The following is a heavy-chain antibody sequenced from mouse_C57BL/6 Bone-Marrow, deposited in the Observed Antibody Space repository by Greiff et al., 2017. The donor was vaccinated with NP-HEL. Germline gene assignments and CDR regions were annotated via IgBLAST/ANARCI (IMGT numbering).Heavy chain of an antibody. J-gene: IGHJ1*03. CDR1: GYTFTSYW. CDR2: IDPSDSET. V-gene: IGHV1-52*01. CDR3: ARWGITTGGYWYFDV. Sequence: QVQLKQPGAELVRPGSSVKLSCKASGYTFTSYWMHWVKQRPIQGLEWIGNIDPSDSETHYNQKFKDKATLTVDKSSSTAYMQLSSLTSEDSAVYYCARWGITTGGYWYFDVWGTGTTVTVSS. D-gene: IGHD1-1*01.